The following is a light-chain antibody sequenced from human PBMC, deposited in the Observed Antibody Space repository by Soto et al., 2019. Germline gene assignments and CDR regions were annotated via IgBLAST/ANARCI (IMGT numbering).Light chain of an antibody. Sequence: QSALTRPRSVSGSPGQSVTISCTGTSSDVGGYNFVSWYQQHPDKAPKLIIYDVSKRPSGVPDRFSGSKSGNTASLTISGLQTEDEADYYCCSYAGSYTLVFGGGTKLTVL. V-gene: IGLV2-11*01. CDR1: SSDVGGYNF. CDR2: DVS. CDR3: CSYAGSYTLV. J-gene: IGLJ2*01.